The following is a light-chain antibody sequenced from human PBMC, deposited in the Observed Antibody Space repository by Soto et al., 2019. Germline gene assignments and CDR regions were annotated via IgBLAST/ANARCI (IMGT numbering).Light chain of an antibody. V-gene: IGLV3-1*01. CDR3: QEWDSSTVV. CDR2: EDN. CDR1: KLGNKY. Sequence: SYELIQSPSVSVSPGQTATITCSGDKLGNKYACWYQQKPGQSPVLVIYEDNKRPSGIPERFSGSNSGNTATLTISGTQAVDEADYYCQEWDSSTVVFGGGTKLTVL. J-gene: IGLJ2*01.